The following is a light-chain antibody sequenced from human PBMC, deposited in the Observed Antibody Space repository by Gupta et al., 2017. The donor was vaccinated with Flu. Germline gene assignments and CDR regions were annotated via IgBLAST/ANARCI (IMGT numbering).Light chain of an antibody. CDR1: QSIMTY. CDR2: GPS. V-gene: IGKV3-15*01. J-gene: IGKJ1*01. Sequence: EIMMSQSPATLSVSPGERATLTCWASQSIMTYVAWFQQKPGQAPRLLIYGPSTRATGVPAIFISSVAGTEFTITISSLQSEDFAVYYCQQFYSWPLTFGQGTKVEIK. CDR3: QQFYSWPLT.